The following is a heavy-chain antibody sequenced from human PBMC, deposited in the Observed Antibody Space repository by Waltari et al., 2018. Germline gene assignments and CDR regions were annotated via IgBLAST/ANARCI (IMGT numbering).Heavy chain of an antibody. Sequence: EVQLVESGGGLVQPGGSLRLSCAASGFTFSTYWMSWVRQAPGKGLEWVANIKGDGSENYYVDSVKGRFTISRDNAKNSLYLQMNSLRAEDTAVYYCARVQRYYYYYGLDVWGQGTTVTVSS. J-gene: IGHJ6*02. CDR3: ARVQRYYYYYGLDV. V-gene: IGHV3-7*01. CDR1: GFTFSTYW. D-gene: IGHD2-15*01. CDR2: IKGDGSEN.